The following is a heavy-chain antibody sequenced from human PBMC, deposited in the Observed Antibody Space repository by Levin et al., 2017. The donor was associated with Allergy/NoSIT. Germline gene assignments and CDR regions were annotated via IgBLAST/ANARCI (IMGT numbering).Heavy chain of an antibody. CDR2: IHHSGSA. D-gene: IGHD3/OR15-3a*01. V-gene: IGHV4-31*02. J-gene: IGHJ6*03. Sequence: SQTLSLTCSVSGDSMTARDYYWSWIRHQPGKGLGWIGFIHHSGSAYYNPSLKSRLTLSLDTSKRLFSLELTSVTVAETAVYYCARDRIAFWTPLRYNYMDVWGKGTTVTVS. CDR3: ARDRIAFWTPLRYNYMDV. CDR1: GDSMTARDYY.